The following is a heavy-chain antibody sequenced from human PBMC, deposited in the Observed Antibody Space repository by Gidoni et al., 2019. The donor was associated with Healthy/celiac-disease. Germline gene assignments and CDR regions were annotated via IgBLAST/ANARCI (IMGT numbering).Heavy chain of an antibody. J-gene: IGHJ6*03. CDR3: ARSYYYYMDV. Sequence: QLQLQESGPGLVKHSQTLSLTCPVSGGSISRCGYYWSWIRQHPGKGLGWIGYIYYSGRTYYNPSLKSRVTISVDTSKNQFTLKLSAVTAADTAGYYCARSYYYYMDVWGKGTTVTVSS. CDR2: IYYSGRT. CDR1: GGSISRCGYY. V-gene: IGHV4-31*03.